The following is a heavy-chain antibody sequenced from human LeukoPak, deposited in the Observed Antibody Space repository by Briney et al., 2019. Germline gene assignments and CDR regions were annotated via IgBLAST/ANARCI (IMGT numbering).Heavy chain of an antibody. Sequence: GGSLRLSCVASGFIFSAYGMHWVRQAPGKGLEWVAVIWYDGGNKYYADSVKGRFTISRDNSKNTLYLQMNSLRAEDTAVYYCAKERLHKYYYDSSGSYYFDYWGQGTLVTVSS. J-gene: IGHJ4*02. D-gene: IGHD3-22*01. CDR2: IWYDGGNK. CDR1: GFIFSAYG. CDR3: AKERLHKYYYDSSGSYYFDY. V-gene: IGHV3-30*02.